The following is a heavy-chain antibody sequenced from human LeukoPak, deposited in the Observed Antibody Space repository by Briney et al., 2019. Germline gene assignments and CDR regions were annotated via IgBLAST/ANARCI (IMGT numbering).Heavy chain of an antibody. CDR1: GGSISSGGYS. J-gene: IGHJ4*02. Sequence: SETLSLTCAVSGGSISSGGYSWSWIRQPPGKGLEWIGYIYHSGSTYYNPSLKSRVTISVDRSKNQFSLKLSSVTAAGTAVYYCAGRLWFGELYFDYWGQGTLVTVSS. V-gene: IGHV4-30-2*01. CDR2: IYHSGST. CDR3: AGRLWFGELYFDY. D-gene: IGHD3-10*01.